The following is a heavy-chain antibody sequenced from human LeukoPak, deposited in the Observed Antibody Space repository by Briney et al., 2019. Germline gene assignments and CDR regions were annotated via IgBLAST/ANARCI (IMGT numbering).Heavy chain of an antibody. CDR3: ARDKRDGYNYVHDY. D-gene: IGHD5-12*01. V-gene: IGHV3-66*01. Sequence: GRSLRLSCAASGFTVSSNYMSWVRQAPGKGLEWVSVIYSGGSTYYADSVKGRFTISRDNSKNTLYLQMNSLRAEDTAVYYCARDKRDGYNYVHDYWGQGTLVTVSS. CDR2: IYSGGST. J-gene: IGHJ4*02. CDR1: GFTVSSNY.